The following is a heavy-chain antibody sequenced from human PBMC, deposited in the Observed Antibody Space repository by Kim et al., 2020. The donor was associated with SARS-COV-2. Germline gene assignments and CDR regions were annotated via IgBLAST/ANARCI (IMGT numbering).Heavy chain of an antibody. CDR3: ARASEGSGWYRGSDY. V-gene: IGHV4-34*01. CDR1: GGSFSGYY. CDR2: INHSGST. D-gene: IGHD6-19*01. J-gene: IGHJ4*02. Sequence: GSLSLTCAVYGGSFSGYYWSWIRQPPGKGLEWIGEINHSGSTNYNPSLKSRVTISVDTSKNQFSLKLSSVTAADTAVYYCARASEGSGWYRGSDYWGQG.